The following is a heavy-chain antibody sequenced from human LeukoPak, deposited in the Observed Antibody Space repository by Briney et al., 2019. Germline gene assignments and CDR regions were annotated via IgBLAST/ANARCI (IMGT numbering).Heavy chain of an antibody. V-gene: IGHV3-48*03. Sequence: PGGSLRLSCAASGFTFSTYEMNWVRQAPGKGLEWVSYISSSGSTIYYADSVKSRFTISRDNAKNSLFLQMNSLRAEDTAVYYCARARYDSSGYYFFDYWGQGTLVTVSS. CDR3: ARARYDSSGYYFFDY. CDR1: GFTFSTYE. CDR2: ISSSGSTI. D-gene: IGHD3-22*01. J-gene: IGHJ4*02.